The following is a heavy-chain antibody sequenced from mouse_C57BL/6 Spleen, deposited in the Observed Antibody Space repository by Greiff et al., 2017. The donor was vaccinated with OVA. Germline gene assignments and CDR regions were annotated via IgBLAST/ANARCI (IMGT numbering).Heavy chain of an antibody. CDR1: GYSITSGYY. J-gene: IGHJ2*01. CDR3: ARETTGFYFDY. D-gene: IGHD1-1*01. Sequence: EVKLVESGPGLVKPSQSLSLTCSVTGYSITSGYYWTWIRQFPGNKLEWMGYISYDGSNNYNPSLKNRISITRDTSKNQFFLKLNSVTTEDTATYYCARETTGFYFDYWGQGTTLTVSS. V-gene: IGHV3-6*01. CDR2: ISYDGSN.